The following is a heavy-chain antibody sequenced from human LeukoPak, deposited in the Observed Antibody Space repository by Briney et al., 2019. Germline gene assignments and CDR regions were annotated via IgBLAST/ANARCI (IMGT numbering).Heavy chain of an antibody. CDR2: INPNSGGT. CDR1: GYTITNNY. V-gene: IGHV1-2*02. CDR3: ASSYDSSEDYFDY. J-gene: IGHJ4*02. Sequence: ASVKVSCKASGYTITNNYMHWVRQAPGQGLEWMGWINPNSGGTNYAQKFQGRVTMTRDTSIVTAYMELSRLRSDDTAVYHCASSYDSSEDYFDYWGQGTLVTVSS. D-gene: IGHD3-22*01.